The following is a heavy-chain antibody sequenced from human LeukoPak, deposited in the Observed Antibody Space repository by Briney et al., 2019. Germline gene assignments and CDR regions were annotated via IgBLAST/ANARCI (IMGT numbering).Heavy chain of an antibody. J-gene: IGHJ4*02. CDR1: GFTFSTYS. CDR2: ISSSSDTI. Sequence: GGSLRLSCAASGFTFSTYSMNWVRQAPGKGLEWVSYISSSSDTIYYADSVKGRLTISRDNAKNSLYLQMTSLRDQDTALYYCARDLRSGWYYFDFWSQGTLVTVSS. V-gene: IGHV3-48*02. D-gene: IGHD6-19*01. CDR3: ARDLRSGWYYFDF.